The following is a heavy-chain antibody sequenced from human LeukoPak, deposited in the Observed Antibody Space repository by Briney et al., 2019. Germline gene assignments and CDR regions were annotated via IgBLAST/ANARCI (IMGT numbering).Heavy chain of an antibody. J-gene: IGHJ6*02. Sequence: LRLSCAASGFIXSSXSMSWXRXAPGMGLXXVXXIXGSGGNTYYADSVKGRFTISKDNSKNTVYLQMSSLRVDDTAVYYCAKAASSSWPSYYYGMDVWGQGTTVTVSS. CDR1: GFIXSSXS. CDR3: AKAASSSWPSYYYGMDV. V-gene: IGHV3-23*01. D-gene: IGHD6-13*01. CDR2: IXGSGGNT.